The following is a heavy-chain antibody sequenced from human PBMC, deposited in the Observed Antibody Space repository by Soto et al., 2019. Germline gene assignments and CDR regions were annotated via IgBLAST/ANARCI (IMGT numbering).Heavy chain of an antibody. CDR1: GFTFSDSA. Sequence: EVQLVESGGGLVQPGGPLKLSCAASGFTFSDSAIHWVRQASGKGLEWVGRIRSKANSNTIAYAASVKGRFIISRDDSKNTAYLQMNSLKTEDTAVYYCTPDRVAGYCSSSSCYAFWGQGTLVTVSS. V-gene: IGHV3-73*02. CDR2: IRSKANSNTI. D-gene: IGHD2-2*01. J-gene: IGHJ4*02. CDR3: TPDRVAGYCSSSSCYAF.